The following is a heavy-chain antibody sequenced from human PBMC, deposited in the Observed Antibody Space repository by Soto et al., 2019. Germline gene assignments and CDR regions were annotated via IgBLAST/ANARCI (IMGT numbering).Heavy chain of an antibody. CDR3: ASAFVSSGYR. CDR2: IYHSGST. J-gene: IGHJ4*02. V-gene: IGHV4-30-2*01. Sequence: QLQLQESGSGLVKPSQTLSLTCAVSGGSISSGGYSWSWIRQPPGKGLEWIWYIYHSGSTYYNPSLKSRVTLSVDRSKNQFSLKLSSVTAADTAVYYCASAFVSSGYRWGQGTLVTVSS. D-gene: IGHD3-22*01. CDR1: GGSISSGGYS.